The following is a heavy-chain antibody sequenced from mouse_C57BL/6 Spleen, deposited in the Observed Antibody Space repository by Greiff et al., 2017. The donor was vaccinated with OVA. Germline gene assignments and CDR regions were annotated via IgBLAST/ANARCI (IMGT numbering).Heavy chain of an antibody. J-gene: IGHJ3*01. CDR1: GFNIKDYY. Sequence: EVKLQESGAELVKPGASVKLSCTASGFNIKDYYMHWVKQRTEQGLEWIGRIDPEDGETKYAPKVQGKATITADTASNTAYLQLSSLTSEDTAVYYCARSRSNYEWFAYWGQGTLVTVSA. CDR3: ARSRSNYEWFAY. CDR2: IDPEDGET. V-gene: IGHV14-2*01. D-gene: IGHD2-5*01.